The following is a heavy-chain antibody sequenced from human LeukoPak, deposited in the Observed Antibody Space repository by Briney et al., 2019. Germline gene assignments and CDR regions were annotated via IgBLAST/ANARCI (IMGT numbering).Heavy chain of an antibody. D-gene: IGHD3-3*01. V-gene: IGHV4-61*02. J-gene: IGHJ4*02. CDR2: IYTSGST. CDR1: GGSISSGSYY. Sequence: PSETLSLTCTVSGGSISSGSYYWSWIRQPAGKGLEWIGRIYTSGSTNYNPSLKSRVTISVDTSKNQFSLKLSSVTAADAAMYYCARMYYDPYYIDYWGQGILVTVSS. CDR3: ARMYYDPYYIDY.